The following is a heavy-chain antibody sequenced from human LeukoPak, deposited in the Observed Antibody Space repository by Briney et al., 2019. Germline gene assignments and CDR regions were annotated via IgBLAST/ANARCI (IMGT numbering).Heavy chain of an antibody. CDR1: GFTFSSYA. V-gene: IGHV3-23*01. D-gene: IGHD3-10*01. CDR2: ISGSGGST. Sequence: PGGSLRLSCAASGFTFSSYAMSWVRQAPGKGLEWVSAISGSGGSTYYADSVKGRSTISRDNSKNTLYLQMNSLRAEDTAVYYCAKRLSMVRGVIGSDAFDIWGQGTMVTVSS. CDR3: AKRLSMVRGVIGSDAFDI. J-gene: IGHJ3*02.